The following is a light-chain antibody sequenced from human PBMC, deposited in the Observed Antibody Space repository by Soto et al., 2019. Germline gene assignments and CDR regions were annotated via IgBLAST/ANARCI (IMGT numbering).Light chain of an antibody. V-gene: IGLV2-23*01. J-gene: IGLJ1*01. CDR3: CSYAGSSTIYV. CDR2: EDS. CDR1: SSDVGNYDL. Sequence: QSALTQPASVSGSPGQSITISCTGTSSDVGNYDLVSWYQQHPGKAPKLMIYEDSKRPSGVSNRFSGSKSGNTASLTISGLQAEDEADYYCCSYAGSSTIYVFGNGTKSPS.